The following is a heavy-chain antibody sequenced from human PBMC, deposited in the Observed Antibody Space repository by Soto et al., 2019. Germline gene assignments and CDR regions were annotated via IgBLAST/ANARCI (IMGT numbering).Heavy chain of an antibody. CDR2: IYYSGST. D-gene: IGHD3-9*01. CDR1: GGSISSGDYY. Sequence: QVQLQESGPGLVKPSQTLSLTCTVSGGSISSGDYYWSWIRQPPGKGLEWIGYIYYSGSTYYNPSPKRRVTISVDTSKNQFSLKLSSVTAADTAVYYCARAFDILTRYYFDYWGQGTLVTVSS. CDR3: ARAFDILTRYYFDY. J-gene: IGHJ4*02. V-gene: IGHV4-30-4*01.